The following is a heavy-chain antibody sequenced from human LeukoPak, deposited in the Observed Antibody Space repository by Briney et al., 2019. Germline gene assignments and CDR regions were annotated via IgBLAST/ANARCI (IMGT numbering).Heavy chain of an antibody. CDR1: GGSISSGGYY. V-gene: IGHV4-31*03. CDR2: VYYSGST. Sequence: SQTLSLTCTVSGGSISSGGYYWSWLRQHPGKGLEWIGYVYYSGSTYYNPSLKSRVTISVDTSKNQFSLKLSSVTAADTAVYYCARGSHSGSYPAFDIWGQGTMVTVSS. J-gene: IGHJ3*02. D-gene: IGHD1-26*01. CDR3: ARGSHSGSYPAFDI.